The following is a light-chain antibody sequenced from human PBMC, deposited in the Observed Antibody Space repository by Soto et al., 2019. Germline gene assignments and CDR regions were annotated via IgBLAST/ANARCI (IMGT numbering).Light chain of an antibody. V-gene: IGLV2-14*01. CDR1: SSDVGAYNY. J-gene: IGLJ2*01. Sequence: QSALTQPASVSGSPGQSITISCTGTSSDVGAYNYVSWYQQHPGKAPKLMIYDVNIRPSGVSNRFSGSKSGNTAFLTISGLQAEDEADYYCTSWTTSTTMKFGGGTKLT. CDR2: DVN. CDR3: TSWTTSTTMK.